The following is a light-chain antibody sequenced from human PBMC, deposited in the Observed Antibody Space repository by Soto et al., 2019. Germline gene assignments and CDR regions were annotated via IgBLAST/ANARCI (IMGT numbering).Light chain of an antibody. CDR2: EVS. CDR3: SSYTSSSTRV. CDR1: SSDVGGYNY. V-gene: IGLV2-14*01. J-gene: IGLJ3*02. Sequence: QPASVSGSPGQSITISCTGTSSDVGGYNYVSWYQQHPGKAPKLMIYEVSNRPSGVSNRFSGSKSGNTASLTISGLQAEDEADYSCSSYTSSSTRVFGGGTKLTVL.